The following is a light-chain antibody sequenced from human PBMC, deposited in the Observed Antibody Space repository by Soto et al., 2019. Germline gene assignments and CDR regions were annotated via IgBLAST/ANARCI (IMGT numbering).Light chain of an antibody. Sequence: GERATLSCRASQSVSSSYLAWYQQKPGQAPKLLIYGASSRATGIPDRFSGSGSGTDFTLTISRLEPEDFAAYYCQQYGSSPRTFGQGTKV. CDR1: QSVSSSY. CDR3: QQYGSSPRT. V-gene: IGKV3-20*01. J-gene: IGKJ1*01. CDR2: GAS.